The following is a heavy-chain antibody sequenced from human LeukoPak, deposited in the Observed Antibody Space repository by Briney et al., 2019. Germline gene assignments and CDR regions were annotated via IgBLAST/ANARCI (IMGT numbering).Heavy chain of an antibody. D-gene: IGHD3-16*01. Sequence: ASVKVSCKASGYTFTGYYMHWVRQAPGQGLEWMGWINPNSGGTNYAQKFQGRVTMTRDTSISTAYMELSRLKASDTAMYYCARQSVYDYVVDIWGQGTMVTVSS. CDR1: GYTFTGYY. J-gene: IGHJ3*02. V-gene: IGHV1-2*02. CDR3: ARQSVYDYVVDI. CDR2: INPNSGGT.